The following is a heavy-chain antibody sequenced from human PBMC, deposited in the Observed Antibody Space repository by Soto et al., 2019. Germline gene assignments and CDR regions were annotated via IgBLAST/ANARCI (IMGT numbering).Heavy chain of an antibody. CDR1: GFTFSSYA. J-gene: IGHJ3*02. Sequence: GGSLRLSFEASGFTFSSYAMSWVRQAPGKGLEWVSAISGSGGSTYYADSVKGRFTISRDNSKNTLNLQMKSLRAEDTAVYYCAKDLLETTVETKTHEDAFNIWGQGTMVTVSS. CDR3: AKDLLETTVETKTHEDAFNI. CDR2: ISGSGGST. V-gene: IGHV3-23*01. D-gene: IGHD4-17*01.